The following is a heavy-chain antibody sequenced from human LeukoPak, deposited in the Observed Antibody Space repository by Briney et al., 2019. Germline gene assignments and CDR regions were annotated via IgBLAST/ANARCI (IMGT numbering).Heavy chain of an antibody. CDR2: INHSGST. CDR3: ARESDSSSWYDDFG. Sequence: PSETLSLTCSVYGVSFSCYYWSWIRQPPGKGLDWMGEINHSGSTNYNPSLKSRVTISVDTSKNQFSLTLSSVTAEDTAVYYCARESDSSSWYDDFGWGQGTLVTVSS. V-gene: IGHV4-34*01. J-gene: IGHJ4*02. D-gene: IGHD6-13*01. CDR1: GVSFSCYY.